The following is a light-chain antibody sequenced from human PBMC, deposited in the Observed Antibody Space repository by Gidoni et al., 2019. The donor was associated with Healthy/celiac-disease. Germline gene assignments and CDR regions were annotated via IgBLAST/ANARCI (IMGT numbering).Light chain of an antibody. CDR3: QQSYSTPLT. J-gene: IGKJ4*01. CDR1: QSISSY. Sequence: DIQMTQSPSSLSASVGDRVTITCRASQSISSYLNWYQQKPGKAPKLLIYAASSLQSGFPSRFSGSGSGTDFTLTISSLQPEDFATYYCQQSYSTPLTFGGXAKVEIK. V-gene: IGKV1-39*01. CDR2: AAS.